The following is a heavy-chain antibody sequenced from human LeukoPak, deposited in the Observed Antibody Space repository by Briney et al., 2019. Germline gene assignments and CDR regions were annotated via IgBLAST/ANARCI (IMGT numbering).Heavy chain of an antibody. CDR1: GFTFSSYW. D-gene: IGHD6-19*01. V-gene: IGHV3-74*01. J-gene: IGHJ4*02. CDR3: AKDFGRLQWLLYYFDY. Sequence: TGGSLRLSCAASGFTFSSYWMHWVPEAPGKGLVWVSRIDSDGSSTTYADSVKGRFTISRDNSKNTLYLKMNSLRAEDTAVDYCAKDFGRLQWLLYYFDYWGQGTLVTVSS. CDR2: IDSDGSST.